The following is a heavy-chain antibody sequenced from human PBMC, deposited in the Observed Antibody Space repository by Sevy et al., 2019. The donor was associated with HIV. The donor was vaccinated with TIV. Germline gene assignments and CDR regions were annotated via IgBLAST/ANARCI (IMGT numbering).Heavy chain of an antibody. CDR3: AREREDSSSSYFDY. CDR1: GVSISSYY. D-gene: IGHD6-6*01. V-gene: IGHV4-59*13. J-gene: IGHJ4*02. Sequence: SETLSLTCTVSGVSISSYYWSWIRQPPGKGLEWIGYIYYSGSTNYNPSLKSRVTISVDTSKNQFSLKLSSVTAADTAVYYCAREREDSSSSYFDYWGQGTLVTVSS. CDR2: IYYSGST.